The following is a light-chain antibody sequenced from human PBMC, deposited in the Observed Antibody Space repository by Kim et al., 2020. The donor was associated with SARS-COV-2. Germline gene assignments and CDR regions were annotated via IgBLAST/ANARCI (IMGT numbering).Light chain of an antibody. Sequence: SSELTKDPAVSVALGQTVRITCQGDSLRSYYATWYQQKPGQAPILVIYGKDNRPSGIPDRFSGSSSGNTASLTITATQAGDEADYYCNSRDSNDNVLFGG. J-gene: IGLJ2*01. V-gene: IGLV3-19*01. CDR3: NSRDSNDNVL. CDR1: SLRSYY. CDR2: GKD.